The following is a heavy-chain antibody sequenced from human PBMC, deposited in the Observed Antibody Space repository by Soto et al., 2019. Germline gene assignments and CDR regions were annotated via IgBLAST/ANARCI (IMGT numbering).Heavy chain of an antibody. CDR1: GGSINSSYW. CDR2: ISHGGST. V-gene: IGHV4-4*02. CDR3: AREVSGIQAFDY. Sequence: QVQLQESGPGLVKPSETLSLTCVVSGGSINSSYWWNWVRQPPGKGLEWIGEISHGGSTNFNPSLKSRATISGDKSKNHLSLKLYSVTAADTAVYYCAREVSGIQAFDYWGQGTLVTVSS. J-gene: IGHJ4*02. D-gene: IGHD1-20*01.